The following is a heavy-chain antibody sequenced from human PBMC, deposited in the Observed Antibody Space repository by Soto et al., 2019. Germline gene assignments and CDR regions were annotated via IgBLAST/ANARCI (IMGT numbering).Heavy chain of an antibody. D-gene: IGHD1-26*01. Sequence: SETLSLTCTVSGGSISSGGYYWGWIRQPPGKGLEWIGSIYYSGSTYYNPSLKSRVTISLDTSKSQFSLKLSSVTAADTAVYYCERRNQWELGHFDYWGLGTLVTVSS. CDR2: IYYSGST. V-gene: IGHV4-39*01. J-gene: IGHJ4*02. CDR3: ERRNQWELGHFDY. CDR1: GGSISSGGYY.